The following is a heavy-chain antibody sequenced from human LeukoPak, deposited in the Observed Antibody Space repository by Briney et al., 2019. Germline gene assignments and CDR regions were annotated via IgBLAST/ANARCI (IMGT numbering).Heavy chain of an antibody. CDR2: ISAYNGNT. CDR3: ARGAPVAGSNNWFDP. Sequence: GASVKVSCKASGYTFTSYGISSVRQAPGQGLELMGWISAYNGNTNYAQKLQGRVTMTTDTSTSTAYMELRSLRSADTAVYYCARGAPVAGSNNWFDPWGQGTLVTVSS. V-gene: IGHV1-18*01. D-gene: IGHD6-19*01. CDR1: GYTFTSYG. J-gene: IGHJ5*02.